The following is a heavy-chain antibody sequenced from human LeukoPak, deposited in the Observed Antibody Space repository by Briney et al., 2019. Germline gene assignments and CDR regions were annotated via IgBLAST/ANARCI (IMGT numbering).Heavy chain of an antibody. CDR2: ISGSGGST. D-gene: IGHD2-2*02. Sequence: HPGGSLRLSCAASGFTFSSYAMSWVRQAPGKGLEWVSAISGSGGSTYYADSVEGRVTISRDNSKNTLYLQMNSLRAEDTAVYYCAKGSDIVVVPAAIYGHWGQGTLVTVSS. CDR3: AKGSDIVVVPAAIYGH. V-gene: IGHV3-23*01. CDR1: GFTFSSYA. J-gene: IGHJ4*02.